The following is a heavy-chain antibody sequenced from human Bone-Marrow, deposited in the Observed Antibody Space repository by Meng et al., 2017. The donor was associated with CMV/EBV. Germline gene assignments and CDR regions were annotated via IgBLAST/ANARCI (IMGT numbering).Heavy chain of an antibody. CDR1: GFTFNNYW. V-gene: IGHV3-7*01. J-gene: IGHJ6*02. CDR2: IKQDGSEK. CDR3: AREGYDFWSSYYYYGMDV. D-gene: IGHD3-3*01. Sequence: GESLKISCAASGFTFNNYWMTWVRQAPGKGLEWVANIKQDGSEKYYVDSVKGRFTISRDNAKNSLYLQMNSLRAEDTAVYYCAREGYDFWSSYYYYGMDVWGQGTTVTVSS.